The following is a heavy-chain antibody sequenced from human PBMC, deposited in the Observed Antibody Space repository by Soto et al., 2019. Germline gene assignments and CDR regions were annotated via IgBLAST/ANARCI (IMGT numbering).Heavy chain of an antibody. D-gene: IGHD2-2*01. CDR2: ISYDGSNK. Sequence: QVQLVESGGGVVQPGRYLRLSCEASGFTFSSYGMHWVRQAPGKGLEWVAVISYDGSNKYYADSVKGRFTISRDNSKNTLYLQMNSLRAEDTAVYYCAKDESHGVPAANHFDYWGQGTLVTVSS. J-gene: IGHJ4*02. V-gene: IGHV3-30*18. CDR3: AKDESHGVPAANHFDY. CDR1: GFTFSSYG.